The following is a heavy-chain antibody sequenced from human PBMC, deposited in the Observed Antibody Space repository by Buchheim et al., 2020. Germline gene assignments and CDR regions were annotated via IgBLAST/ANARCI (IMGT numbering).Heavy chain of an antibody. Sequence: VQLVESGGRLVQPGGSLRLSCEASGFTFSNYWMSWVRQAPGRGLEVVANIKEAGTEKYYVDSVKGRFTISRDNAKMSVYLQMNTLRVDDTAVYYCTRPNWGSADYWGQGT. J-gene: IGHJ4*02. CDR1: GFTFSNYW. CDR2: IKEAGTEK. D-gene: IGHD7-27*01. CDR3: TRPNWGSADY. V-gene: IGHV3-7*01.